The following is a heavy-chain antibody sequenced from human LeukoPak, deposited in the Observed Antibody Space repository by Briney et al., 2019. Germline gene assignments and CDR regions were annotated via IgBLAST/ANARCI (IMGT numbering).Heavy chain of an antibody. CDR2: IYYSGST. D-gene: IGHD3-3*02. Sequence: SETLSLTCTVSGGSISSYYWSWIRQPPGKGLEWIGYIYYSGSTNYNPSLKSRVTISVDTSKNQFSLKLSSVTAAGTAVYYCARIGHFLFDYWGQGTLVTVSS. CDR3: ARIGHFLFDY. J-gene: IGHJ4*02. V-gene: IGHV4-59*01. CDR1: GGSISSYY.